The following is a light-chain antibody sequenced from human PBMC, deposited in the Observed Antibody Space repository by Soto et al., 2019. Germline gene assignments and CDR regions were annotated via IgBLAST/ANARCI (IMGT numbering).Light chain of an antibody. CDR2: AAS. Sequence: DIQMTQSPSSLSASVGDRVTITCRASQGITDYLAWYQQKPGQVPNLLIYAASTLQSGVPSRFSGSGSGTDFTLTITGLQPEDVATYYCQHYNRAPWTFGQGTNVEIK. CDR3: QHYNRAPWT. CDR1: QGITDY. V-gene: IGKV1-27*01. J-gene: IGKJ1*01.